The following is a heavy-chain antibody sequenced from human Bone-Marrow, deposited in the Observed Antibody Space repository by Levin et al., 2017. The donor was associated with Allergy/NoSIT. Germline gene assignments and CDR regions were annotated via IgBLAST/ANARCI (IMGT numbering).Heavy chain of an antibody. CDR2: ISSSSSYT. J-gene: IGHJ4*02. CDR1: GFTFSDYY. D-gene: IGHD3-16*01. V-gene: IGHV3-11*05. CDR3: ARGEGGGDY. Sequence: GESLKISCAASGFTFSDYYMSWIRQAPGKGLEWVSYISSSSSYTNYADSVKGRFTISRDNAKNSLYLQMNSLRAEDTAVYYCARGEGGGDYWGQGTLVTVSS.